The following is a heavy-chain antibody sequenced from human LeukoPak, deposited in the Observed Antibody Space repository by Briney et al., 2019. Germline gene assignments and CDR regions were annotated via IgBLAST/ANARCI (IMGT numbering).Heavy chain of an antibody. V-gene: IGHV4-39*01. J-gene: IGHJ4*02. CDR1: GGSISSSSYY. D-gene: IGHD3-3*01. CDR2: IYYSGST. CDR3: AGRSYYDFWSGYFC. Sequence: SSETLSLTCTVSGGSISSSSYYWGWIRQPPGKGLEWIGSIYYSGSTYYNPSLKSRVTISVDTSKNQFSLKLSSVTAADTAVYYCAGRSYYDFWSGYFCWGQGTLVTVSS.